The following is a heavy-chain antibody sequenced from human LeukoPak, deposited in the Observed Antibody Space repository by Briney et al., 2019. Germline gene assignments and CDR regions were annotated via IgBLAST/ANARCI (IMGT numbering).Heavy chain of an antibody. CDR1: GFTFSSYA. V-gene: IGHV3-30*04. Sequence: GRSLRLSCAASGFTFSSYAMHWVRQAPGKGLEWVAVISYDGSNKYYADSVKGRFTISRDNSKNTLYLQMNSLRAEDTAVYYCAKIGPNGDDYWGQGTLVAVSS. J-gene: IGHJ4*02. CDR2: ISYDGSNK. D-gene: IGHD4-17*01. CDR3: AKIGPNGDDY.